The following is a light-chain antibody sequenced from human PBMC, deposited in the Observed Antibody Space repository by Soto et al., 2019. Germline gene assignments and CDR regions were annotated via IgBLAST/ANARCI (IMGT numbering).Light chain of an antibody. Sequence: QSALTQPPSASGSLGQSVTISCTGTSRDVGGYNSVSWYQRHPGKAPKLLIYEVTKRPSGVPDRFSGSKSGNTASLTVSGRQADDEADYYCSSYAGRTSYVLFGGGTKLTVL. V-gene: IGLV2-8*01. J-gene: IGLJ2*01. CDR2: EVT. CDR3: SSYAGRTSYVL. CDR1: SRDVGGYNS.